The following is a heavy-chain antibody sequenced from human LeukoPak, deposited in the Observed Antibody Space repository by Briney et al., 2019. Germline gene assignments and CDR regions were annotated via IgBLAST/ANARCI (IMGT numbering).Heavy chain of an antibody. D-gene: IGHD3-22*01. CDR2: INPNSGGT. J-gene: IGHJ3*02. V-gene: IGHV1-2*02. Sequence: AASVKVSCKASGGTFSSYAISWVRQAPGQGLEWMGWINPNSGGTNYAQKFQGRVTMTRDTSISTAYMELSRLRSDDTAVYYCAREPYYYDSSGYYYVFAFDIWGQGTMVTVSS. CDR3: AREPYYYDSSGYYYVFAFDI. CDR1: GGTFSSYA.